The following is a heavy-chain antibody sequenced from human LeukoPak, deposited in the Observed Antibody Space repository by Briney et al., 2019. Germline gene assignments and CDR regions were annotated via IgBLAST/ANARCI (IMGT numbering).Heavy chain of an antibody. CDR2: IIPIFGTS. CDR1: GGTFSSYA. CDR3: ARTASNYVWYYYYYYMDV. D-gene: IGHD4-11*01. V-gene: IGHV1-69*05. J-gene: IGHJ6*03. Sequence: ASVKVSCKASGGTFSSYAINWVRQAPGQGLEWMGWIIPIFGTSNYAQKLHGRVTMTTDTSTSTDYMELRSLRSDDKAVYYCARTASNYVWYYYYYYMDVWGKGTTVTVSS.